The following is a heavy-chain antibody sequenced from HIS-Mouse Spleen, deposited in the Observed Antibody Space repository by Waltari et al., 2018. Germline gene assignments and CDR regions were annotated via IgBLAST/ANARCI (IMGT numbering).Heavy chain of an antibody. J-gene: IGHJ2*01. V-gene: IGHV4-39*07. CDR1: GGSISSSSYS. D-gene: IGHD6-13*01. CDR3: AREIPYSSSWYDWYFDL. CDR2: IYYSWRS. Sequence: QLQLQESGPGLVKPSETLSLTCTVSGGSISSSSYSWGWIRQPPGKGLELIGSIYYSWRSYYNPALKCRVTTSVDTSKNQFSLKLSSVTAADTAVYYCAREIPYSSSWYDWYFDLWGRGTLVTVSS.